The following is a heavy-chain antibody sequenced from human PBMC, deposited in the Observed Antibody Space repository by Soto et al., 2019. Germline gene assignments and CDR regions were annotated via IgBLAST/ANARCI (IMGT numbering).Heavy chain of an antibody. CDR3: AIEKVGATSIHVFDI. V-gene: IGHV3-74*01. J-gene: IGHJ3*02. CDR2: TDSDGTFT. D-gene: IGHD1-26*01. CDR1: GFTFSTYW. Sequence: GGSLRLSCVASGFTFSTYWMHWVRQTPGEGLVWVSHTDSDGTFTTYADSVKGRFTISRDNAKSTLYLQMNSLRAEDTAVYYCAIEKVGATSIHVFDIWGQGTMVTVSS.